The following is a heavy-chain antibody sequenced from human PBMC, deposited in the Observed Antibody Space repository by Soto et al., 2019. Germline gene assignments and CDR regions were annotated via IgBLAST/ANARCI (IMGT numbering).Heavy chain of an antibody. CDR2: IYYSGST. D-gene: IGHD2-2*01. V-gene: IGHV4-31*03. CDR3: ARNVLGYCSSTSCSGNWFDP. Sequence: NPSETLSLTCTVSGGSISSGGCYWSWIRQHPGKGLEWIGYIYYSGSTYYNPSLKSRVTISVDTSKNQFSLKLSSVTAADTAVYYCARNVLGYCSSTSCSGNWFDPWGQGTLVTVSS. CDR1: GGSISSGGCY. J-gene: IGHJ5*02.